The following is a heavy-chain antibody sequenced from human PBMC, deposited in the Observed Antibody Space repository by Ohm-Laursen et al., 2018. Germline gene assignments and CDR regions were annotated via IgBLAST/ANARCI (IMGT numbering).Heavy chain of an antibody. CDR1: GYTFTSYD. CDR2: MNPNSGNT. J-gene: IGHJ3*02. D-gene: IGHD1-7*01. CDR3: ARGRLSGTRRALDI. Sequence: ASVKVSCKASGYTFTSYDINWVRQATGQGLEWMGWMNPNSGNTGYAHKFQGRVTMSRNTSISTANLEMTSLRSEDTAVYYCARGRLSGTRRALDIWGQGTLVTVSS. V-gene: IGHV1-8*01.